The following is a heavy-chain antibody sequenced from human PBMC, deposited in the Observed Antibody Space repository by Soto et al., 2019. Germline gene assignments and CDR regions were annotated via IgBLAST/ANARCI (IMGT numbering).Heavy chain of an antibody. V-gene: IGHV4-59*06. J-gene: IGHJ6*03. CDR1: GGSISSYY. CDR3: AGFWSGYHIIGINYYYMDV. D-gene: IGHD3-3*01. CDR2: IYYSGST. Sequence: SETLSLTCTVSGGSISSYYWSWIRQHPGKGLEWIGYIYYSGSTYYNPSLKSRVTISVDTSKNQFSLKLSSVTAADTAVYYCAGFWSGYHIIGINYYYMDVWGKGTTVTVSS.